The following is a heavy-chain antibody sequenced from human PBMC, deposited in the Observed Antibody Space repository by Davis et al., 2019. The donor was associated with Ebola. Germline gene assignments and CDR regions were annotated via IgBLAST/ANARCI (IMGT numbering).Heavy chain of an antibody. CDR2: INPSTGGT. D-gene: IGHD6-19*01. V-gene: IGHV1-2*02. CDR3: ARDREVAVSGFDS. CDR1: GYTFTGHY. J-gene: IGHJ4*02. Sequence: ASVKVSCKASGYTFTGHYIHWVRQAPGQGLEWMGWINPSTGGTNYAQKFQGRVTLTTDTSISAAYMEMRRLRSDDTAVFYCARDREVAVSGFDSWGQGTLVTVSS.